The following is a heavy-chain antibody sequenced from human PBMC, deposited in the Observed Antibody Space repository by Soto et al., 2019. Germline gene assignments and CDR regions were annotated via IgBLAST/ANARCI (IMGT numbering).Heavy chain of an antibody. V-gene: IGHV3-7*01. Sequence: GGSLRLSCAVSGFNLMSYWMSWVRQAPGKGLEWVASIKEDGSEIYYVQSVRGRFSISRDSAGNALHLAMNYLSAEDTAVYFCARDIGFDYVNWGQGTLVTVSS. CDR2: IKEDGSEI. CDR3: ARDIGFDYVN. D-gene: IGHD3-16*01. CDR1: GFNLMSYW. J-gene: IGHJ4*02.